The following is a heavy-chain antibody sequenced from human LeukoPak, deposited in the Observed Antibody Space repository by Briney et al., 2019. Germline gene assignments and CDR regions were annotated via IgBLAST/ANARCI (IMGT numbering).Heavy chain of an antibody. CDR1: GGSISSYY. Sequence: SETLSLTCTVSGGSISSYYWSWIRQPAGKGLEWIGRIYTSGSTNYNPSLKSRVTVSVDMSKNQFSPKLSSVTAADTAVYYCARDDGIAVADTGVDYWGQGTLVTVSS. D-gene: IGHD6-19*01. CDR3: ARDDGIAVADTGVDY. CDR2: IYTSGST. J-gene: IGHJ4*02. V-gene: IGHV4-4*07.